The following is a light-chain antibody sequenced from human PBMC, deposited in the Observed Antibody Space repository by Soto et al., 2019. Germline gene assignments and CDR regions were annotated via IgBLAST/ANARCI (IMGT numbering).Light chain of an antibody. CDR3: CSVAGSYTFWV. J-gene: IGLJ3*02. V-gene: IGLV2-11*01. Sequence: QSALTQPRSVSGSPGQSVTISCTGTSSDVGDYNYVSWYQQYPGKAPKLVIYDVSKRPSGVPDRFSGSKSGNTASLTISGLQAEDEADYYGCSVAGSYTFWVFGGGTKVTVL. CDR2: DVS. CDR1: SSDVGDYNY.